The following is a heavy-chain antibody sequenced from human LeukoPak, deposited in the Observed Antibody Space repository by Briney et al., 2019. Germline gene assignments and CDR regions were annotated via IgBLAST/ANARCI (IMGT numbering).Heavy chain of an antibody. CDR2: INHSGST. V-gene: IGHV4-34*01. D-gene: IGHD3-10*01. Sequence: SSETLSLTCAVYGGSFSGYYWSWIRQPPGKGLEWIGEINHSGSTNYNPSLKSRVTISVDTSKNQFSLKLSSVTAADTAVYYCQLRGVTLYYFDYWGQGTLVTVSS. CDR1: GGSFSGYY. CDR3: QLRGVTLYYFDY. J-gene: IGHJ4*02.